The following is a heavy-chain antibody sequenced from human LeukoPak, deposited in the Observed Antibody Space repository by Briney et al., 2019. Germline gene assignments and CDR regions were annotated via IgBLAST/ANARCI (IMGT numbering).Heavy chain of an antibody. CDR1: GFALTTYN. CDR3: ARNTYGYKFSMDV. D-gene: IGHD5-18*01. CDR2: ITAFNDNT. Sequence: GASVTVSCKASGFALTTYNIVWLRQAPGQGLEWVGWITAFNDNTNYAQKVQGRVTMTRDTSTSTAYMELRSLRSGDTAVYYCARNTYGYKFSMDVWGKGTTVTISS. J-gene: IGHJ6*03. V-gene: IGHV1-18*04.